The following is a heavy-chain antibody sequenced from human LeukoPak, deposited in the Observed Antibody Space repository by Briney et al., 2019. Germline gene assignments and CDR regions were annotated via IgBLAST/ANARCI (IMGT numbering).Heavy chain of an antibody. CDR3: ARGRALWFGLRNFDY. D-gene: IGHD3-10*01. CDR1: GYTFTSYD. V-gene: IGHV1-8*01. Sequence: GASVKVSCKASGYTFTSYDINWVRQATGQGLEWMGWMNPNSGNTGYAQTFQGRVTMTRNTSISTAYMELSSLRSEDTAVYYCARGRALWFGLRNFDYWGQGTLVTVSS. CDR2: MNPNSGNT. J-gene: IGHJ4*02.